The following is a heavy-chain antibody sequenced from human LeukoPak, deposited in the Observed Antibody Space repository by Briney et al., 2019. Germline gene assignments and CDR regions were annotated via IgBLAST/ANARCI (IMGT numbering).Heavy chain of an antibody. D-gene: IGHD2-2*01. CDR2: IKQDGSEK. CDR3: AKDGSIVVVPAVLNNWFDP. J-gene: IGHJ5*02. V-gene: IGHV3-7*01. CDR1: GFTFSSYW. Sequence: GGSLRLSCAASGFTFSSYWMSWVRQAPGKGLEWVANIKQDGSEKYYVDSVKGRFTISRDNAKNSLYLQMNSLRAEDTAVYYCAKDGSIVVVPAVLNNWFDPWGQGTPVTVSS.